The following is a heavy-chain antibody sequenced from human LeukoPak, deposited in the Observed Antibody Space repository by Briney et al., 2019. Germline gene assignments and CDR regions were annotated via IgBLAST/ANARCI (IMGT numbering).Heavy chain of an antibody. CDR2: INPNRGGT. CDR1: GYTFSGYY. D-gene: IGHD2-2*01. J-gene: IGHJ4*02. CDR3: ARIYCSSTSCYYFDY. V-gene: IGHV1-2*02. Sequence: ASVKVSSKASGYTFSGYYMHWVRQAPGQGLEWMGWINPNRGGTNYAQKFRGRVTMTRDTSISTAYMELSRLRSDDTAVYYCARIYCSSTSCYYFDYWGQGTLVTVSS.